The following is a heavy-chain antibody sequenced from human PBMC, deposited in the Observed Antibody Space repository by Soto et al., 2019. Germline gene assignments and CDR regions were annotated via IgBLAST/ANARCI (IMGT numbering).Heavy chain of an antibody. CDR1: AGLISSYY. Sequence: SETLSLTCTVSAGLISSYYWSWIRQPPGKGLEWIGYIYYSGSTNYNPSLKSRVTISVDTSKNQFSLKLSSVTAADTAVYYCARDSSKPADFFSSLGDYCDVMDVWGQGTMDTVSS. CDR2: IYYSGST. D-gene: IGHD3-3*01. V-gene: IGHV4-59*01. CDR3: ARDSSKPADFFSSLGDYCDVMDV. J-gene: IGHJ6*02.